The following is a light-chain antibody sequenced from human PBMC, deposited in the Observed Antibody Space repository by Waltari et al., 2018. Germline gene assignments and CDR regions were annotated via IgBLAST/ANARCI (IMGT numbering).Light chain of an antibody. Sequence: ILMTQSPDSLAVPLAAWPTVNCKSRPSVLYSAKNKNYLAWYQQKPGLPRELLIPSASTRKARVPDRCSSGCARADFTLTIRMVPDEDVAVYYCQQYYSTPLTFGGGTRVEIK. CDR1: PSVLYSAKNKNY. CDR3: QQYYSTPLT. V-gene: IGKV4-1*01. J-gene: IGKJ4*01. CDR2: SAS.